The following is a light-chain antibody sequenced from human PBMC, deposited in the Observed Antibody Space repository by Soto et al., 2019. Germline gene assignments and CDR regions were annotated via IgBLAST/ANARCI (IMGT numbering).Light chain of an antibody. CDR1: QSISSR. J-gene: IGKJ1*01. CDR3: QQYDSYSWT. Sequence: DIHMTQSPSTLSASVGDRVTITCWASQSISSRLAWYQQKPGKVPKLLIYKASSLESGVPSRFSGSGSGTEFTLTISSLQPDDFATYYCQQYDSYSWTFGQGTKVEI. V-gene: IGKV1-5*03. CDR2: KAS.